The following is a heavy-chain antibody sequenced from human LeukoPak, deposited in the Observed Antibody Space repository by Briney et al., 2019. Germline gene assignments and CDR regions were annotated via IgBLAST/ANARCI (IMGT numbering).Heavy chain of an antibody. CDR2: ISSSDSTI. CDR1: GFTFSSYE. V-gene: IGHV3-48*03. D-gene: IGHD6-13*01. CDR3: ARVVRIPAAGPSFDY. Sequence: GGSLRLSCAASGFTFSSYEMNWVRQAPGKGLEAVSYISSSDSTIYYADSVKGRFTISRDNAKNSLYLKMSSLRAEDTAAYYCARVVRIPAAGPSFDYWGQGTLVTVSS. J-gene: IGHJ4*02.